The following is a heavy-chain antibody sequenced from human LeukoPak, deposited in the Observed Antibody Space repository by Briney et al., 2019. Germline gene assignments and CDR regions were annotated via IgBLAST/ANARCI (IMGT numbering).Heavy chain of an antibody. CDR1: GFTFSSYG. CDR3: AKEKGSSGYYSTYQGY. D-gene: IGHD3-22*01. CDR2: ISYDGSNK. J-gene: IGHJ4*02. Sequence: GGSLRLSCAASGFTFSSYGMHWVRQAPGKGLEWVAVISYDGSNKYYADSVKGRFTISRDNSKNTLYLQMNSLRAEDTAVYYCAKEKGSSGYYSTYQGYWGQGTLVTVSS. V-gene: IGHV3-30*18.